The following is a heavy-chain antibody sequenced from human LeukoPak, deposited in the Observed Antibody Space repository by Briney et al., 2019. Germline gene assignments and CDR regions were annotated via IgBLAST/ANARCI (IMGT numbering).Heavy chain of an antibody. V-gene: IGHV3-23*01. CDR2: ISGSGDNT. D-gene: IGHD3-22*01. CDR1: GFTFGTYA. J-gene: IGHJ4*02. Sequence: GGSLRLSCAASGFTFGTYAMSWVRQAPGKGLEWVSGISGSGDNTYYADSVKGRFTISRDNSKNTLYVQVNSLGTEDTGAYYCAKGSYYDSSGSFYFDYWGQGTLVTVSS. CDR3: AKGSYYDSSGSFYFDY.